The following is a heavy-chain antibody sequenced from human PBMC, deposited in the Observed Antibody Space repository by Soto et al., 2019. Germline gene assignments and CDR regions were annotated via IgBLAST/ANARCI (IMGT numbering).Heavy chain of an antibody. V-gene: IGHV3-30-3*01. CDR1: GFTFSSYA. CDR3: ARDPGYYYDSSGSEGSPFDY. CDR2: ISYDGSNK. J-gene: IGHJ4*02. D-gene: IGHD3-22*01. Sequence: AGGSLRLSCAASGFTFSSYAMHWVRQAPGKGLEWVAVISYDGSNKYYADSVKGRFTISRDNSKNTLYLQMNSLRAEDTAVYYCARDPGYYYDSSGSEGSPFDYWGQGTLVTVSS.